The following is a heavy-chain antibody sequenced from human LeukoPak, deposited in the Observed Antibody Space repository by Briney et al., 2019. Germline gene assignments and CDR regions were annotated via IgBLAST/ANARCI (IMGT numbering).Heavy chain of an antibody. CDR3: ARDPTYSGSYKN. J-gene: IGHJ4*02. D-gene: IGHD1-26*01. Sequence: GGSLRLSCAASGFTVSSNYMSWVRQAPGKGLEWVSVIYSGGSTYYADSVKGRFTISRDNSKNTLYLQMNSLRAEDTAVYYCARDPTYSGSYKNWGQGTLVTVSS. V-gene: IGHV3-66*01. CDR1: GFTVSSNY. CDR2: IYSGGST.